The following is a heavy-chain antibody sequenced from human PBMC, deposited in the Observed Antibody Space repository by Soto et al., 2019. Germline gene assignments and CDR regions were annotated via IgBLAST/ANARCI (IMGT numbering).Heavy chain of an antibody. Sequence: PSETLSLTCAVSGGSISSGGYSWSWIRQPPGKGLEWIGYIYHSGSTYYNPSLKSRVTISVDRSKNQFSLKLSSVTAADTAVYYCARLYYGMDVWGQGTTVTVS. CDR3: ARLYYGMDV. CDR1: GGSISSGGYS. J-gene: IGHJ6*02. V-gene: IGHV4-30-2*01. CDR2: IYHSGST.